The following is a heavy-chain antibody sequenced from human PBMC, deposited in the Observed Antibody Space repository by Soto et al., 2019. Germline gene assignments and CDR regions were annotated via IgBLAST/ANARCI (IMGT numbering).Heavy chain of an antibody. CDR2: IYYSGST. CDR1: GGSISSYY. J-gene: IGHJ6*03. CDR3: ARGRIFTVTDYYYYYYMDV. V-gene: IGHV4-59*01. D-gene: IGHD4-4*01. Sequence: SETLCLTCAVAGGSISSYYLTWIRQPPGKGLEWIGYIYYSGSTNYNPSLKSRVTISVDTSKNQFSLKLSSVTAADTAVYYCARGRIFTVTDYYYYYYMDVWGKGTTVTVSS.